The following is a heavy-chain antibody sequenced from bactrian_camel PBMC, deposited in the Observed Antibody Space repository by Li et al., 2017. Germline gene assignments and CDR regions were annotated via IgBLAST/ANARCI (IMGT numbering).Heavy chain of an antibody. V-gene: IGHV3-2*01. CDR3: ATTRY. CDR1: GFTFSTNY. Sequence: HVQLVESGGGLVQPGGSLTLSCAASGFTFSTNYMNWVRQAPGKGLEWVCSTNSDGTNTYCADSVKGRFSLSRDNDKNTVILQMNSLQIEDTGVYYCATTRYWGQGTQVTVS. D-gene: IGHD1*01. J-gene: IGHJ4*01. CDR2: TNSDGTNT.